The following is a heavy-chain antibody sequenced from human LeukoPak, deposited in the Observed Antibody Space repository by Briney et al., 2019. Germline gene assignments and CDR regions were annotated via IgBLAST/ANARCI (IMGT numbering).Heavy chain of an antibody. J-gene: IGHJ4*02. V-gene: IGHV3-11*01. D-gene: IGHD3-10*01. Sequence: GGSLRLSCAASGLTFSDEYMSWIRQAPGKGLEWVSYISNTGDFIAYADSVKGRFTKSRDNAKNSLYLQMNSLRAEDAAAYYCVRGRGAGPGAHFDYWGQGTLVTVSS. CDR3: VRGRGAGPGAHFDY. CDR2: ISNTGDFI. CDR1: GLTFSDEY.